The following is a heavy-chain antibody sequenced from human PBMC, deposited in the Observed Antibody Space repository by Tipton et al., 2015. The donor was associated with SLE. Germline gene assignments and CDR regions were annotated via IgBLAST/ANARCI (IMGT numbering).Heavy chain of an antibody. V-gene: IGHV4-59*12. D-gene: IGHD1-26*01. CDR1: RGSISSYY. CDR3: VRERKYVVRFRELVAPDL. J-gene: IGHJ3*01. CDR2: AFYNGET. Sequence: TLSLTCTVSRGSISSYYWSWIRQPPGQGLEWIGHAFYNGETNYNPSLESRVTMSVDTSKNQFSLKLSSVTAADTAMYYCVRERKYVVRFRELVAPDLWGQGTAITVSS.